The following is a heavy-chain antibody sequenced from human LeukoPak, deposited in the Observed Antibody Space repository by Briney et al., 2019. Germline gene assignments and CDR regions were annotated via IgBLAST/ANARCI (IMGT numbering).Heavy chain of an antibody. CDR2: IRYDGSNE. V-gene: IGHV3-30*02. D-gene: IGHD3-22*01. CDR3: ANRNYYDSSGQFYYLDY. CDR1: GFPFSSYG. J-gene: IGHJ4*02. Sequence: QPGGSLRLSCAASGFPFSSYGMHWVRQAPGKGLEWVAFIRYDGSNEYYADSVKGRFTISRDNSKNTLYLQINSLGAEDTAVYYCANRNYYDSSGQFYYLDYWGQGTLVTVSS.